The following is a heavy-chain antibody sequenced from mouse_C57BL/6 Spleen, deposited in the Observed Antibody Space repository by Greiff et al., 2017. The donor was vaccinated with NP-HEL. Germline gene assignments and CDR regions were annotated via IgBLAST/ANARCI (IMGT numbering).Heavy chain of an antibody. Sequence: QVQLQQPGAELVMPGASVKLSCKASGYTFTSYWMHWVKQRPGQGLEWIGEIDPSDSYTNYNQKFKGKSTLTVDKSSSTAYMQLSSLTSEDSAVYYCARSGGNYAFDYWGQGTTLTVSS. CDR3: ARSGGNYAFDY. D-gene: IGHD2-1*01. V-gene: IGHV1-69*01. CDR2: IDPSDSYT. J-gene: IGHJ2*01. CDR1: GYTFTSYW.